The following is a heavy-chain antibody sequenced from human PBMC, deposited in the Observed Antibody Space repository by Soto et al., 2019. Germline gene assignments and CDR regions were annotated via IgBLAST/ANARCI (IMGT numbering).Heavy chain of an antibody. D-gene: IGHD3-10*01. J-gene: IGHJ4*02. CDR1: GGTFSSYT. CDR2: IIPILGIA. V-gene: IGHV1-69*04. Sequence: SVKVSCKASGGTFSSYTISWVRQAPGQGLEWMGRIIPILGIANYAQKFQGRVTITADKSTSTAYMELSSLRSEDTAVYYCAREPSGSSTPFDYWGQGTLVTVSS. CDR3: AREPSGSSTPFDY.